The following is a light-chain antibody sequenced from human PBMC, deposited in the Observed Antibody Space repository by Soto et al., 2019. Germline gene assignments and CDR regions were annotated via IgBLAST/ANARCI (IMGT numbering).Light chain of an antibody. J-gene: IGLJ1*01. V-gene: IGLV2-14*01. Sequence: QSVLTQPASVSGSPGQSITISCTGTSSDVGGYNYVSWYQQHPGKAPKLMIYEVSNRPSGVSHRFSGSKSGNTASLTISVLQAEDEGDYYCSSYTSSRTPLYVFGTGTKVTVL. CDR2: EVS. CDR1: SSDVGGYNY. CDR3: SSYTSSRTPLYV.